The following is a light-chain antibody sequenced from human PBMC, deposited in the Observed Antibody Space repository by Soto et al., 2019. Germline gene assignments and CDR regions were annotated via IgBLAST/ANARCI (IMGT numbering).Light chain of an antibody. CDR3: EQYADWYS. J-gene: IGKJ2*03. Sequence: EIVLTQSPATLSVSPGERATLSCRASRSVATNLAWYQQKPGQAPSLLIQGASARATGVPARFSGSGSGTEFTLTISGLQSEDSAVYYCEQYADWYSFGQGTKLAIK. CDR2: GAS. V-gene: IGKV3-15*01. CDR1: RSVATN.